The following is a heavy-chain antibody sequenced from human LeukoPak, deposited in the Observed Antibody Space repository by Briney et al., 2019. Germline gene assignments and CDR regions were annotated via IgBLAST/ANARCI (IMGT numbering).Heavy chain of an antibody. D-gene: IGHD4-17*01. V-gene: IGHV3-23*01. CDR3: AKAQQETTVTRRYFQH. Sequence: GGSLRLSCAASGFTFSSYAMSWVRQAPGKGLEWVSAISGSGGSTYYADSVKGRFTISRDNSKNTLYLQMNSLRAEDTAVYYCAKAQQETTVTRRYFQHWGQGTLVTVSS. CDR2: ISGSGGST. J-gene: IGHJ1*01. CDR1: GFTFSSYA.